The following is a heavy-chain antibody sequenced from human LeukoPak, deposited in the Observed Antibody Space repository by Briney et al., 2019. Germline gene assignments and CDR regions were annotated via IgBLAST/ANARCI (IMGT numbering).Heavy chain of an antibody. V-gene: IGHV3-23*01. Sequence: GGSLRLSCAASGFTFSSYAMTWVRQAPGKGLEWVSAISGSGDGTYYADSVKGRFTTSRDNSKNTLYLQMNSLRADDTAVYYCAKDQGYYGSGSYKEYFQHWGQGTLVTVSS. CDR1: GFTFSSYA. D-gene: IGHD3-10*01. J-gene: IGHJ1*01. CDR3: AKDQGYYGSGSYKEYFQH. CDR2: ISGSGDGT.